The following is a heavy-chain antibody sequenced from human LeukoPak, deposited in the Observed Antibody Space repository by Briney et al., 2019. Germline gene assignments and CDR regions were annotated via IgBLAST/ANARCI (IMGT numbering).Heavy chain of an antibody. Sequence: GGSLRLSCAASGFIFSSNAMTWVRQAPGKGLEWVSSISSSSSYIYYADSVKGRFTISRDNAKNSLYLQMNSLRAEDTAVYYCARDPSGDIVVVPAASLRGDWGQGTLVTVSS. CDR1: GFIFSSNA. D-gene: IGHD2-2*01. J-gene: IGHJ4*02. CDR3: ARDPSGDIVVVPAASLRGD. CDR2: ISSSSSYI. V-gene: IGHV3-21*01.